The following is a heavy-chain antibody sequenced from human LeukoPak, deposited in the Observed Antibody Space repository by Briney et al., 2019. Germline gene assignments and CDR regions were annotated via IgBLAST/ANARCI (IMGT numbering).Heavy chain of an antibody. Sequence: PGGSLRLSCAASGFTFSSYDMHWVRQATGKGLEWVSAIGTAGDTYYPGSVKGRFTISRENAKNSLYLQMNRLRAEDTAVYYCARAKPYYGSGSLDYWGQGTLVTVSS. CDR1: GFTFSSYD. D-gene: IGHD3-10*01. V-gene: IGHV3-13*01. CDR2: IGTAGDT. J-gene: IGHJ4*02. CDR3: ARAKPYYGSGSLDY.